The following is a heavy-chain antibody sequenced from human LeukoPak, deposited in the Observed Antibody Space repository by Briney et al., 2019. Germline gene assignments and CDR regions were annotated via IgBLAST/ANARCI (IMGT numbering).Heavy chain of an antibody. CDR2: IYSSGNT. J-gene: IGHJ3*02. CDR1: GDTISIYY. D-gene: IGHD2/OR15-2a*01. CDR3: ARSFDTNAFDI. Sequence: SETLSLTCTVSGDTISIYYWSWIRQPAGRGLDWIGRIYSSGNTNYNPSLKSRVTMSVDTSNNQFSLNLRSVTTADTAVYYCARSFDTNAFDIWGHGTMVTVSS. V-gene: IGHV4-4*07.